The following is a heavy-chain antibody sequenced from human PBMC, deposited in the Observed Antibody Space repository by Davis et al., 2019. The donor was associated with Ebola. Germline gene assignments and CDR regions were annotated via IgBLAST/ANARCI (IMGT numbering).Heavy chain of an antibody. Sequence: PSETLSLTCTVSRVSFSSGSYYWSWIRQPPGKGLEWIGYIYYSGSTNYNPSLKSRVTISVDTSKNQFSLKLSSVTAADTAVYYCATSKNIVATPFDYWGQGTLVTVSS. J-gene: IGHJ4*02. CDR2: IYYSGST. CDR1: RVSFSSGSYY. D-gene: IGHD5-12*01. CDR3: ATSKNIVATPFDY. V-gene: IGHV4-61*01.